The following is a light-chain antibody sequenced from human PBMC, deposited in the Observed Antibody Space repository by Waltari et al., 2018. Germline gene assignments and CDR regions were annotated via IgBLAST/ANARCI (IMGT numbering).Light chain of an antibody. CDR1: QSVGTY. V-gene: IGKV3-11*01. CDR2: DAS. J-gene: IGKJ4*01. Sequence: EIVLTQSPATLSLSPGERATLSCRASQSVGTYLAWYQQKPGQAPRLLISDASYRASGIPGRFSGSGSGTDFTLTISSLEPEDFAIYYCQQRTDWPPLTFGGGTKVEIK. CDR3: QQRTDWPPLT.